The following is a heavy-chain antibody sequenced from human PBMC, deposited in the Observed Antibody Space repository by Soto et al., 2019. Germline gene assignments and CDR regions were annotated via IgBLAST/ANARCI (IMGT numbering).Heavy chain of an antibody. CDR2: IWYDGSNK. J-gene: IGHJ4*02. D-gene: IGHD1-26*01. Sequence: GGSLRLSCAASGFPFSIYGMHLVRQAPGKGLEWVAFIWYDGSNKYYADSVKGRFTISRDNSKNTLYLQMNSLRAEDTAVYYCARENSLELLKCYYFDYWGQGTLVTVSS. CDR1: GFPFSIYG. CDR3: ARENSLELLKCYYFDY. V-gene: IGHV3-33*01.